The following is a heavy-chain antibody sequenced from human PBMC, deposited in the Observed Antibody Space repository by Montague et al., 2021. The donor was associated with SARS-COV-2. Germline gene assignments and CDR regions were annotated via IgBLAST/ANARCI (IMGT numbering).Heavy chain of an antibody. CDR1: GFTFDDYG. Sequence: SLRLSCAASGFTFDDYGMSLVRQAPGKGLEWVSGITRNGGDTGYGDSVKGRFTISRDNAKNSLYLQMTSLRAEDTALYYCSRGYKYGPFDLWGQGSLVTVSS. CDR2: ITRNGGDT. D-gene: IGHD5-18*01. CDR3: SRGYKYGPFDL. J-gene: IGHJ4*02. V-gene: IGHV3-20*04.